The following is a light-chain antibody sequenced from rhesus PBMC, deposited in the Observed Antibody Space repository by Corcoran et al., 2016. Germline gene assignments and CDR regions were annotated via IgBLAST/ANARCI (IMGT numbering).Light chain of an antibody. CDR1: RNDIGAYND. CDR3: WSYRGQGNYI. Sequence: QSALTQPRSLSKSLGQSVTISCTGTRNDIGAYNDVSWYQQRSGTVPRLLIFDVNKRPSGVSDRFSGSHPGNTASLAISKIQAEDEADYYCWSYRGQGNYIVGPGTRLTVL. V-gene: IGLV2S9*01. J-gene: IGLJ1*01. CDR2: DVN.